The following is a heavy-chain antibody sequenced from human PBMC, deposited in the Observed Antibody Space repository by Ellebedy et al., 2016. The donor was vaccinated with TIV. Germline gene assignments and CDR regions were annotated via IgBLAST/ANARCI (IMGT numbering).Heavy chain of an antibody. CDR2: INPDNCNT. CDR1: GYSFTSFT. J-gene: IGHJ4*02. V-gene: IGHV1-3*01. CDR3: ARTTRYNSGWYNY. D-gene: IGHD6-19*01. Sequence: AASVKVSCKASGYSFTSFTIHWVRQAPGQRPEWMGWINPDNCNTKHSQKFQARVTITRDTFTSTVYMELSSLGSDDTAVYYCARTTRYNSGWYNYWGQGSLVTVSS.